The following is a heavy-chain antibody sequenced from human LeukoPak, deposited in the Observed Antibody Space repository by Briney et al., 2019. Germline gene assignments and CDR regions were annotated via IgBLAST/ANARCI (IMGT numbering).Heavy chain of an antibody. D-gene: IGHD3-22*01. J-gene: IGHJ3*02. V-gene: IGHV1-69*05. CDR2: IIPIFGTA. CDR3: AGLSVWYYDSVRAFDI. Sequence: GASVKVSCKASGGTFSSYAICWVRQAPGQGLEWMGGIIPIFGTANYAQKFQGRVTITTDESTSTAYMELSSLRSEDTAEYYCAGLSVWYYDSVRAFDIWGQGTMVTVSS. CDR1: GGTFSSYA.